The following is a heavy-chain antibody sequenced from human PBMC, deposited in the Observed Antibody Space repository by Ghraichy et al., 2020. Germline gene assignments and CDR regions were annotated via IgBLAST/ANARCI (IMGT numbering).Heavy chain of an antibody. D-gene: IGHD2-2*02. V-gene: IGHV4-31*03. CDR1: GGSISSGGYY. Sequence: SETLSLTCTVSGGSISSGGYYWSWIRQHPGKGLEWIGYIYYSGSTYYNPSLKSRVTISVDTSKNQFSLKLSSVTAADTAVYYCARDHRWVVPAAIRGGWFDPWGQGTLLTVSS. J-gene: IGHJ5*02. CDR2: IYYSGST. CDR3: ARDHRWVVPAAIRGGWFDP.